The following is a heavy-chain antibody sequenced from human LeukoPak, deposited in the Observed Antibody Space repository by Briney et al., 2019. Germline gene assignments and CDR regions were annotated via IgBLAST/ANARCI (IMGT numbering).Heavy chain of an antibody. D-gene: IGHD2-15*01. CDR1: GGSISSTSYF. J-gene: IGHJ5*02. CDR2: IYYSGTT. Sequence: SETLSLTCTVSGGSISSTSYFWGWIRQPPGKGLEWIGSIYYSGTTYYSPSLKSRVTISVHTSQNQFSLKLSSVTAADTAVYYCARQQCNGGSCYSRAIWFDPWGQGTLVTVSS. V-gene: IGHV4-39*01. CDR3: ARQQCNGGSCYSRAIWFDP.